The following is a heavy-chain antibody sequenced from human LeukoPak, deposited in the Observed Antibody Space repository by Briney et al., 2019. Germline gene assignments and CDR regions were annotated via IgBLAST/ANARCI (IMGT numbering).Heavy chain of an antibody. CDR1: GFTFSSYG. D-gene: IGHD3-16*02. J-gene: IGHJ4*02. Sequence: GRSLRLSCAASGFTFSSYGMHWVRQAPGKGLEWVVLIWYDGSSKHYADSVRGRFTISRDNSKNTLYLQMNSLRAEGTAVYYCARDFELSHWGQGTLVTVSS. CDR3: ARDFELSH. CDR2: IWYDGSSK. V-gene: IGHV3-33*01.